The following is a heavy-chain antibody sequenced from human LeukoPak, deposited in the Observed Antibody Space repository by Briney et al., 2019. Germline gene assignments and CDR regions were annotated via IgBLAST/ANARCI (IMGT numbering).Heavy chain of an antibody. V-gene: IGHV3-23*01. CDR2: ISGSGNRT. Sequence: GGSLRLSCAASGLTFSSYAMSWVRQAPGKGLEWVSSISGSGNRTYYADSVKGRFTISRDNSKNTMYLQMNSLRAEDTAVYFCIKVIMFAFDIWGQGTMVTVSS. D-gene: IGHD3-10*02. CDR1: GLTFSSYA. J-gene: IGHJ3*02. CDR3: IKVIMFAFDI.